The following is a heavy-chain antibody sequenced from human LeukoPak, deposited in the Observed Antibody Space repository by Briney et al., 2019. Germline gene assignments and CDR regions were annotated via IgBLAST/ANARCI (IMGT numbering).Heavy chain of an antibody. D-gene: IGHD3-22*01. CDR1: GGSISSGDYY. CDR2: IYYSGST. Sequence: SETLSLTCTVSGGSISSGDYYWSWIRQPPGKGLEWIGYIYYSGSTYYNPSLKSRVTMTVDPSNNQFSLTLRPVTAADTAVYYCARRRYYDGSGYLEWGQGTLLSVSS. J-gene: IGHJ1*01. V-gene: IGHV4-30-4*08. CDR3: ARRRYYDGSGYLE.